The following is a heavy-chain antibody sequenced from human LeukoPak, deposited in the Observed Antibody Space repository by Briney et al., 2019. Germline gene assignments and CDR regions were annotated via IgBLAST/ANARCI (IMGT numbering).Heavy chain of an antibody. CDR3: AKDYYSGSRRGSGALDV. CDR1: GYTFTGYF. D-gene: IGHD3-10*01. V-gene: IGHV1-2*02. J-gene: IGHJ6*02. CDR2: INPKNGGT. Sequence: ASVKVSCKASGYTFTGYFMHWVRQAPGQGLEWMGWINPKNGGTKYAQNFQGRVIMTRDTSISTAYMDLTMRSDDTAVYYCAKDYYSGSRRGSGALDVWGQGTTVTVSS.